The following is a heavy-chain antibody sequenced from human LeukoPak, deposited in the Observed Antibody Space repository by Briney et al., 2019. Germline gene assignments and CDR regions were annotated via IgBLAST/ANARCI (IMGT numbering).Heavy chain of an antibody. Sequence: ASVQVSYQASGYTFTSYDINWVRQATGQGLEWMGWMNPNSGNTGEAHKFQGRVTMTRNPSISTAYMELSSLRAEDTAVYYCARGIGYFDWLFEDYWGQGTLVSVSS. CDR2: MNPNSGNT. V-gene: IGHV1-8*01. CDR1: GYTFTSYD. J-gene: IGHJ4*02. D-gene: IGHD3-9*01. CDR3: ARGIGYFDWLFEDY.